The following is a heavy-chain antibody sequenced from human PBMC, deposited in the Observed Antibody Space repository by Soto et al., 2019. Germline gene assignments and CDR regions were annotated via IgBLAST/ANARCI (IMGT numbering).Heavy chain of an antibody. J-gene: IGHJ4*02. Sequence: SETLSLTCTVSGGSISSYYWSWIRQPPGKGLEWIGYIYYTGSTNYNPSLESRVTISLDTSKNQFSLKLSSVTAADTAVYYSVMITFGGVINYWGQGTLVTVSS. V-gene: IGHV4-59*08. D-gene: IGHD3-16*01. CDR1: GGSISSYY. CDR3: VMITFGGVINY. CDR2: IYYTGST.